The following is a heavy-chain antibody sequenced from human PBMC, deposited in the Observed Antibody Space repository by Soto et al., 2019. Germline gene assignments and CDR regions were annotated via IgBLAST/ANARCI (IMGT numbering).Heavy chain of an antibody. Sequence: SETLSLTCAVYGGSFSGYYWSWIRQPPGKGLEWIGEINHSGSTNYNPSLKSRVTISVDTSKTQFSLNLSSVTAADKDVYYCARDGDVRFWASWWFDPWGQGNLVTVS. V-gene: IGHV4-34*01. CDR1: GGSFSGYY. D-gene: IGHD3-3*01. CDR3: ARDGDVRFWASWWFDP. CDR2: INHSGST. J-gene: IGHJ5*02.